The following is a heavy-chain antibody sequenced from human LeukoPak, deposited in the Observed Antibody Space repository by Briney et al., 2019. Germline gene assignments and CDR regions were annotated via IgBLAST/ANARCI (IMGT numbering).Heavy chain of an antibody. Sequence: PGGSLRLSCEASGYIYWNDWMRGGPQAPGEGGEGVANIKQEGSEKYCMDSVTRRFTISRDNAKNSLYLQMNSLRAEDTAVYYCATPYSTAWYAGGSDDWGQGTLVPVSS. V-gene: IGHV3-7*01. CDR3: ATPYSTAWYAGGSDD. J-gene: IGHJ4*02. CDR1: GYIYWNDW. D-gene: IGHD6-19*01. CDR2: IKQEGSEK.